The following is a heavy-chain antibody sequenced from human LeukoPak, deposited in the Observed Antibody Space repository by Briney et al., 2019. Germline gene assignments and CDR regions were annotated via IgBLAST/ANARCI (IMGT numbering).Heavy chain of an antibody. Sequence: ASVKVSCKASGYTFTGYYMHWVRQAPGQGLEWMGWINPNSGGTNYAQKFQGRVTMTRDTSISTAYMELSRLRSDDTAVYYCARTLRFLEWSVRGNFDYWGQGTLVTVSS. V-gene: IGHV1-2*02. D-gene: IGHD3-3*01. CDR2: INPNSGGT. CDR3: ARTLRFLEWSVRGNFDY. CDR1: GYTFTGYY. J-gene: IGHJ4*02.